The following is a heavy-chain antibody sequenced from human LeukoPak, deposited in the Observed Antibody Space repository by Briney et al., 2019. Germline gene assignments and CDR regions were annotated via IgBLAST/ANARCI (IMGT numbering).Heavy chain of an antibody. Sequence: QSGGSLRLSCAASGFTFSSYGMSWVRQAPGKGLEWVSAISGSGGSTYYADSVKGRFTISRDNSKNTLYLQMNSLRAEDTAVYYCAKVPYGSGSYSYFDYWGQGTLVTVSS. D-gene: IGHD3-10*01. CDR3: AKVPYGSGSYSYFDY. CDR1: GFTFSSYG. J-gene: IGHJ4*02. V-gene: IGHV3-23*01. CDR2: ISGSGGST.